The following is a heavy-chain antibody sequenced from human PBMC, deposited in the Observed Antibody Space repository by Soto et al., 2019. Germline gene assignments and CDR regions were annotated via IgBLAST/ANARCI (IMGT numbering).Heavy chain of an antibody. Sequence: PGGSLRLSCAASGFTFSSYGMHWVRQAPGKGLEWVAVIWYDGSNKYYADSVKGRFTISRDNSKNTLYLQMNSLRAEDTAVYYCAREGEYSGNPIDYWGQGTLVTVSS. J-gene: IGHJ4*02. V-gene: IGHV3-33*01. CDR3: AREGEYSGNPIDY. CDR1: GFTFSSYG. D-gene: IGHD5-12*01. CDR2: IWYDGSNK.